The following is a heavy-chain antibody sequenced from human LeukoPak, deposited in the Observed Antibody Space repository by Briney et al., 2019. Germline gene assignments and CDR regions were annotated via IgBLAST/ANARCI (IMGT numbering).Heavy chain of an antibody. CDR3: ARGAPAAGDDPFDI. D-gene: IGHD6-25*01. V-gene: IGHV1-2*02. CDR1: GHTFTAYY. J-gene: IGHJ3*02. CDR2: INPNSGGT. Sequence: GASVKVSCKASGHTFTAYYMHWVRQAPGQGLEWMGWINPNSGGTNYAQKFQGRVTMTSDTSISTAYMELRRLRSDDTAVYFCARGAPAAGDDPFDIWGQGTMVIVSS.